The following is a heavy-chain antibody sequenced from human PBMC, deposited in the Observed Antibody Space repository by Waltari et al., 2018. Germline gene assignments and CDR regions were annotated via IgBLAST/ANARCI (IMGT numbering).Heavy chain of an antibody. D-gene: IGHD2-15*01. CDR2: IDSDDRT. V-gene: IGHV3-53*01. Sequence: EVQLVESGGDLIQPGGSLRLSCAASGFTVSSTYMSWVGQAPGKGLEWVSVIDSDDRTYYADSVKGRFTISRDNSKNTLYLQMNSLRAEDTAVYYCARIQGWPTIPDYWGQGTLVTVSS. J-gene: IGHJ4*02. CDR3: ARIQGWPTIPDY. CDR1: GFTVSSTY.